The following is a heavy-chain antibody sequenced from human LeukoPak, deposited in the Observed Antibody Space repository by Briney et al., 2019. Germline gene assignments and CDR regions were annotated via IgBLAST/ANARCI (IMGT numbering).Heavy chain of an antibody. CDR3: AREYYDSSGRKHAFDI. Sequence: ASVKVSCKASGYTFIDYYMDWVRQATGQGLEWMGWIDPHSGGTNYAQKIQARVTMARDTSISTAYMELSRLRSDDAAVYYCAREYYDSSGRKHAFDIWGQGTMVTVSS. D-gene: IGHD3-22*01. V-gene: IGHV1-2*02. J-gene: IGHJ3*02. CDR1: GYTFIDYY. CDR2: IDPHSGGT.